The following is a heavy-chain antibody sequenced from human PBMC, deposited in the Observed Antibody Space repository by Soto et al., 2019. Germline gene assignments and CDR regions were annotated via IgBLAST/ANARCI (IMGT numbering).Heavy chain of an antibody. J-gene: IGHJ4*02. D-gene: IGHD3-22*01. CDR3: ARGIRTTVVVQGDAPDKYYFDS. CDR1: GGSFSGYY. Sequence: PSETLSLTCAVYGGSFSGYYWTWIRQPPGKGLEWIGEINHSGSTNQSPSLKSRVTISVDTSKNQFSLKLRSVTAADTAVYYCARGIRTTVVVQGDAPDKYYFDSWAQGTLVTVSS. V-gene: IGHV4-34*01. CDR2: INHSGST.